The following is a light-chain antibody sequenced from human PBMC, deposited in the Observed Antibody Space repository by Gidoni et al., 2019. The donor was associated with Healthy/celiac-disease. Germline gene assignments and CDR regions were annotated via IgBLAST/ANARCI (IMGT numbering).Light chain of an antibody. CDR3: MQALQTIT. CDR2: LGY. V-gene: IGKV2-28*01. CDR1: QSLLHSNGYNY. Sequence: DLVMTQSPLSLPVTPGEQASISCRSSQSLLHSNGYNYLDWYLQKPGQSPQLLIYLGYNRASGFPDRFSGSGSGTDFTLKISRVEAEDVGVYYCMQALQTITFGQGTRLEIK. J-gene: IGKJ5*01.